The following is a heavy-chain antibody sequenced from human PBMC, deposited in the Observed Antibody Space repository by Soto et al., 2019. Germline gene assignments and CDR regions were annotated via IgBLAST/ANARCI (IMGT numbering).Heavy chain of an antibody. Sequence: ASVKVSCKASGYTFTGYYIHWVRQAPGQGLEWMGWINPDSGDTNYAQKFQGWVTMTRDTSTSTAYLEVNRLRSDDTAVYYCARGLGSGWHIKNNWFDTWGLRPRVTVSA. D-gene: IGHD6-19*01. J-gene: IGHJ5*02. CDR2: INPDSGDT. CDR3: ARGLGSGWHIKNNWFDT. V-gene: IGHV1-2*04. CDR1: GYTFTGYY.